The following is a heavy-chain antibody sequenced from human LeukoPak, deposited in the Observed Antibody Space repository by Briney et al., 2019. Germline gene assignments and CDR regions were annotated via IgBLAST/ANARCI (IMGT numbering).Heavy chain of an antibody. D-gene: IGHD6-19*01. CDR1: GYTFTSYG. V-gene: IGHV1-18*01. J-gene: IGHJ3*02. CDR2: ISAYNGNT. CDR3: ARRGSGWHLDAFDI. Sequence: ASVKVSCKASGYTFTSYGISWVRQAPGQGLEWMGWISAYNGNTNYAQKLQGRVTMTTDTSTNTAYMELRSLRSDDTAVYYCARRGSGWHLDAFDIWGQGTMVTVSS.